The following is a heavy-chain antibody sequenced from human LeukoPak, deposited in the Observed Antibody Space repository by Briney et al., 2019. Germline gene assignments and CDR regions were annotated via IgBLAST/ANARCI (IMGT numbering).Heavy chain of an antibody. CDR3: SRDSLVYCGGDCSAV. Sequence: PGGSLRLSCAASGFTFSSYGMHWVRQAPGKGLEWVAVISSDGNNKYYAESVKGRFTISRDNSKNTLYLQIDSLRPEDTAMYYCSRDSLVYCGGDCSAVWGQGTQVTVSS. D-gene: IGHD2-21*02. CDR2: ISSDGNNK. J-gene: IGHJ4*02. CDR1: GFTFSSYG. V-gene: IGHV3-30*03.